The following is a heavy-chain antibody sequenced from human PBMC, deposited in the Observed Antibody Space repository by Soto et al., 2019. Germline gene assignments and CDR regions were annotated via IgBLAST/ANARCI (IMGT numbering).Heavy chain of an antibody. V-gene: IGHV4-39*01. Sequence: QLPLQESGPGLVKPSETLSLTCTVSGGSISSSSYYWGWIRQPPGKGLEWIGSIYYSGSTYYNPSLKSRVTISVDTSKNQFSLKLSSVTAADTAVYYCAILYGSGSYQKNYWGQGTLVTVSS. D-gene: IGHD3-10*01. CDR3: AILYGSGSYQKNY. J-gene: IGHJ4*02. CDR1: GGSISSSSYY. CDR2: IYYSGST.